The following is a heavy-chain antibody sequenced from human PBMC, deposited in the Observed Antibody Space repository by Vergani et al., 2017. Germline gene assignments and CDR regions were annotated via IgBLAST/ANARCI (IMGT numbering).Heavy chain of an antibody. J-gene: IGHJ6*02. CDR1: GFTVSSNY. D-gene: IGHD3-22*01. V-gene: IGHV3-66*02. CDR2: IYSGGST. Sequence: EVQLVESGGGLVQPGGSLRLSCAASGFTVSSNYMSWVRQAPGKGLEWVSVIYSGGSTYYADSVKGRFTISRDNSKNTLYLQMNSLRAEDTAVYYCARANYYDSSGYYYMGYYYGMDVWGQGTTVTVSS. CDR3: ARANYYDSSGYYYMGYYYGMDV.